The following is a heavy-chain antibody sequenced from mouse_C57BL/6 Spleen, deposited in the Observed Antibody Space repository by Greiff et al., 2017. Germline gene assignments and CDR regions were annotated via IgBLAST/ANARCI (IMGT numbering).Heavy chain of an antibody. Sequence: QVQLKESGAELVRPGASVTLSCKASGYTFTDYEMHWVKQTPVHGLEWIGAIDPETGGTDYNQKFKGKATLTADKSSSTAYLELRSLTSEDSAVYYCSSWGGWYYAMDYWGQGTSVTVSS. V-gene: IGHV1-15*01. J-gene: IGHJ4*01. D-gene: IGHD4-1*01. CDR2: IDPETGGT. CDR1: GYTFTDYE. CDR3: SSWGGWYYAMDY.